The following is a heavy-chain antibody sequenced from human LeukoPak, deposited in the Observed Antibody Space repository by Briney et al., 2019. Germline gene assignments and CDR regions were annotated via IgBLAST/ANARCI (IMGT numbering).Heavy chain of an antibody. CDR3: ARVISSAWRQNDL. CDR1: GDSITSYAW. D-gene: IGHD3-22*01. J-gene: IGHJ5*02. Sequence: SETLSLTCSVSGDSITSYAWWSWVRQPPGKGLEWIGEIHLNGITNYNPSLKSRVTMSIDKSNNQFSLNLGSVTAADTAVYYCARVISSAWRQNDLWGQGTLVTV. CDR2: IHLNGIT. V-gene: IGHV4-4*02.